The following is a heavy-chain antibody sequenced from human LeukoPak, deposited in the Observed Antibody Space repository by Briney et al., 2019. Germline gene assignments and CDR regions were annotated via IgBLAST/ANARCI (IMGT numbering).Heavy chain of an antibody. J-gene: IGHJ6*03. Sequence: SETLSLTCTVSGGSISSSSYYWGWIRQPPGKGLEWIGSIYYSGSTYYNPSLKSRVTISVDTSKNQFSLKLSSVTAADTAVYYCARPPYQGKFYYYMDVWGKGTTVTVSS. CDR1: GGSISSSSYY. CDR3: ARPPYQGKFYYYMDV. CDR2: IYYSGST. D-gene: IGHD2-2*01. V-gene: IGHV4-39*01.